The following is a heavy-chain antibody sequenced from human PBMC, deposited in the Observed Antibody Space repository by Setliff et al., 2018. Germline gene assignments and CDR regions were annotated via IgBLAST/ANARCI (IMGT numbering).Heavy chain of an antibody. CDR3: SKVPNSGGYAGPFDF. CDR2: INVGGTNT. D-gene: IGHD5-12*01. J-gene: IGHJ4*02. V-gene: IGHV3-23*01. Sequence: PGGSLRLSCAASGFTFSSFAMSWVRQAPGKRLEWVSIINVGGTNTYYRDSVKGRFTISRDNSKSTLYLQMNSLRAEDTAIYYCSKVPNSGGYAGPFDFWGQGTLVTVSS. CDR1: GFTFSSFA.